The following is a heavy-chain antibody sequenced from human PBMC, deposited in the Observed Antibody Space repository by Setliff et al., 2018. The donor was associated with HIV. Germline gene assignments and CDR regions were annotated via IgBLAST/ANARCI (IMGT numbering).Heavy chain of an antibody. D-gene: IGHD3-16*01. J-gene: IGHJ4*02. Sequence: PSETLSLTCTVSGGSVSGYYWSWIRQSAGKRLEWIGRLYSSETSSYNPSLKSRLSMSVDTFNNQFPLKLSSVTAADTAVYYCARDRPREDTYVRFDYWGQGVPVTVSS. CDR3: ARDRPREDTYVRFDY. CDR2: LYSSETS. V-gene: IGHV4-4*07. CDR1: GGSVSGYY.